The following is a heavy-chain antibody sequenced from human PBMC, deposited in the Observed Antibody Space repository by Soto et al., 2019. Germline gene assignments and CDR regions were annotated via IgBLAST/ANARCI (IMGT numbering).Heavy chain of an antibody. CDR1: GFTFGNFW. D-gene: IGHD3-3*01. Sequence: PGGSLRLSCAASGFTFGNFWMDWVRQAPGKGLEWLANISPDASEKHYVDSVQGRFTVSRDSSKNTVYLQMTSLGPDDTALYFCAKSRFVEWFIPPFDYWGQGTQVTVSS. CDR3: AKSRFVEWFIPPFDY. CDR2: ISPDASEK. V-gene: IGHV3-7*01. J-gene: IGHJ4*02.